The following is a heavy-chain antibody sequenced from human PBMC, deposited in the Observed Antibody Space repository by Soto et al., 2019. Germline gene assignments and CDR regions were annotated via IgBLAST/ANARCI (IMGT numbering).Heavy chain of an antibody. Sequence: SETLSLTCTVSGGSISSGGYYWSWIRQHPGKGLEWIGYIYYSGSTYYNPSLKSRVTISVDTSKNHFSLKLSSVTAADTAVYYCARDGRSSWYNYYYYGMDVWGQGTTVTVSS. J-gene: IGHJ6*02. CDR3: ARDGRSSWYNYYYYGMDV. CDR1: GGSISSGGYY. CDR2: IYYSGST. V-gene: IGHV4-31*03. D-gene: IGHD6-13*01.